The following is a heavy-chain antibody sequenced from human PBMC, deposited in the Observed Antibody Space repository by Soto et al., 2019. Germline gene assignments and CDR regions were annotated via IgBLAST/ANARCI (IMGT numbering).Heavy chain of an antibody. CDR3: AREGYSSGSSYYYYGMDV. V-gene: IGHV4-59*01. Sequence: SETLSLTCTVSGGSISSYYWSCIRHPPGKRVERIGYIDYSGSTNYNPSRKSRGTISVDTSKNQFSLKLSSVTAADTAVYYCAREGYSSGSSYYYYGMDV. CDR1: GGSISSYY. D-gene: IGHD6-19*01. J-gene: IGHJ6*01. CDR2: IDYSGST.